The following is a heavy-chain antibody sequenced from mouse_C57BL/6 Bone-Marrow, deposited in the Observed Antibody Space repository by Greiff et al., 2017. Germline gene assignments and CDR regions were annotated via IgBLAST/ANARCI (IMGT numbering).Heavy chain of an antibody. CDR1: GFTFSSYA. Sequence: EVQRVESGGGLVKPGGSLKLSCAASGFTFSSYAMSWVRQTPEKRLEWVATISDGGSYTYYPDNVKGRFTISRDNAKNNLYLQMSHLKSEDTAMYYCARIYYDYLYAMDYWGQGTSVTVSS. CDR3: ARIYYDYLYAMDY. D-gene: IGHD2-4*01. V-gene: IGHV5-4*01. J-gene: IGHJ4*01. CDR2: ISDGGSYT.